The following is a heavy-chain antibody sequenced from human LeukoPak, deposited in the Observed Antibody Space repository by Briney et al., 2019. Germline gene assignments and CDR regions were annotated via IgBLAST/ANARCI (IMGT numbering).Heavy chain of an antibody. Sequence: GESLKISCEGSGYTFTNFWIAWVRQMPGKGLECMGIIYPGDSATRYSPSFQGQVTISVDKSISTAYLQWSTLEASDTAMYYCAILTVVGTKHDAFDVWGAGTMVTVSS. J-gene: IGHJ3*01. CDR3: AILTVVGTKHDAFDV. CDR2: IYPGDSAT. CDR1: GYTFTNFW. D-gene: IGHD6-19*01. V-gene: IGHV5-51*01.